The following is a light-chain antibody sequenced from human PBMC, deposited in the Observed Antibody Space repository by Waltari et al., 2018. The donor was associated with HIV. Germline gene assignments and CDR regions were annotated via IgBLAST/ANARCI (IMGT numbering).Light chain of an antibody. CDR2: DVT. CDR1: SSHLGLYNF. Sequence: QSALTQPASVSGSPGQSVTISCPGTSSHLGLYNFVSWYQQYPGNVPKVIIYDVTSRPSGVPHRFSGSRSGNTASLTISGLQVDDEAVYYCSTHTTNDTLEFGGGTKLTVL. V-gene: IGLV2-14*03. CDR3: STHTTNDTLE. J-gene: IGLJ2*01.